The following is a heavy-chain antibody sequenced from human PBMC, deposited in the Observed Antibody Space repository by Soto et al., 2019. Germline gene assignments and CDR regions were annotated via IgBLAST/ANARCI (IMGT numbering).Heavy chain of an antibody. D-gene: IGHD3-3*01. V-gene: IGHV1-8*01. CDR3: ARGRGPRTIFGVPVRKGNYYYYMDV. Sequence: ASVKVSCKASGYTFTSYDINWVRQATGQGLEWMGWMNPNSGNTGYAQKFQGRVTMTRNTSISTAYMELSSLRSEDTAVYYCARGRGPRTIFGVPVRKGNYYYYMDVWGKGTTVTVSS. CDR2: MNPNSGNT. CDR1: GYTFTSYD. J-gene: IGHJ6*03.